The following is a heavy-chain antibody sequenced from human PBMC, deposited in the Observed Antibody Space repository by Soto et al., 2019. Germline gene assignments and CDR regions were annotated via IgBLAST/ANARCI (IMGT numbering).Heavy chain of an antibody. CDR2: ISTSGSV. Sequence: SETLSLTCTVSGGSVGSGSYYWSWIRQPPGKELEWIGCISTSGSVNSNPSLRSRLTMSVDTSKNQFSLRLTSVTAADTAVYYCARDNNDSWSLYPLAFDYWGQGALVTVS. CDR3: ARDNNDSWSLYPLAFDY. D-gene: IGHD3-3*01. CDR1: GGSVGSGSYY. J-gene: IGHJ4*02. V-gene: IGHV4-61*01.